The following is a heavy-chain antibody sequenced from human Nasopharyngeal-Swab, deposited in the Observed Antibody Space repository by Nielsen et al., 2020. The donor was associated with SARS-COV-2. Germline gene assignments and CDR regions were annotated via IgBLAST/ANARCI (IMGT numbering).Heavy chain of an antibody. Sequence: GGSLRLSCAASGFTFSSYAMSWVRQAPGKGLEWVSAISGSGGSTYYADSVKGRFTISRDNSKNTLYLQMNGLRAEDTAVYYCARQDRVGAYSFDYWGQGTLVTVSS. J-gene: IGHJ4*02. CDR2: ISGSGGST. CDR1: GFTFSSYA. V-gene: IGHV3-23*01. CDR3: ARQDRVGAYSFDY. D-gene: IGHD1-26*01.